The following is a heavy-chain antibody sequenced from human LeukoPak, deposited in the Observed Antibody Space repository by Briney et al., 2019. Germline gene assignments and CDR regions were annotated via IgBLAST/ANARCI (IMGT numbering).Heavy chain of an antibody. Sequence: KAGGSLRLSCAASGFTFSSYAMSWVRQAPGKGLEWIGYIYYSGSTNYNPSLKSRVTISVDTSKNQFSLKLSSVTAADTAVYYCARVAGDYVRVFDYWGQGTLVTVSS. D-gene: IGHD4-17*01. CDR3: ARVAGDYVRVFDY. J-gene: IGHJ4*02. V-gene: IGHV4-59*01. CDR1: GFTFSSYA. CDR2: IYYSGST.